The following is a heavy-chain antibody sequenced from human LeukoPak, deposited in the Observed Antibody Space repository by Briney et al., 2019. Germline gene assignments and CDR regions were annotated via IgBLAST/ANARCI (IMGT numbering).Heavy chain of an antibody. CDR3: ARHRDIVVVAAAKNYYYYGMDV. J-gene: IGHJ6*02. CDR2: IDPSDSYT. V-gene: IGHV5-10-1*01. CDR1: GYSFTSYW. Sequence: KDGESLKISCKGSGYSFTSYWISWVRQMPGKGLKWMGRIDPSDSYTNYSPSFQGHVTISADKSISTAYLQWSSLKASDTAMYYCARHRDIVVVAAAKNYYYYGMDVWGQGTTVTVSS. D-gene: IGHD2-2*01.